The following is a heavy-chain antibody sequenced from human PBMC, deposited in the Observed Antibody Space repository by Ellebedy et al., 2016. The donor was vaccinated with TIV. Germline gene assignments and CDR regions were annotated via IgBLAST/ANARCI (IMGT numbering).Heavy chain of an antibody. J-gene: IGHJ5*01. CDR1: GGSMTSYY. V-gene: IGHV4-59*08. Sequence: MPSETLSLTCNVSGGSMTSYYWTWIRQPPGRELEWIGNIYYSGGTIYNPSLESLVTISVDTSKSQFSLRLKSVTAADTALYFCARHIGGVVRGAGACDSWGQGVHVTVSS. CDR3: ARHIGGVVRGAGACDS. D-gene: IGHD3-10*01. CDR2: IYYSGGT.